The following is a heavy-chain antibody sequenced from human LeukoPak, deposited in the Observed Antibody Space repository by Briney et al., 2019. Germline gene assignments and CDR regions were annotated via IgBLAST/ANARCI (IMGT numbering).Heavy chain of an antibody. CDR1: GGTFSGYA. CDR2: FIPIFGAA. CDR3: ARAGTVEMTPLDY. Sequence: ASVKVSCKASGGTFSGYAISWVRQAPGQGLEWMGGFIPIFGAANYAQKFQGWVTMTRDTSISTAYMELSRLRSDDTAVYYCARAGTVEMTPLDYWGQGTLVTVSS. V-gene: IGHV1-69*05. J-gene: IGHJ4*02. D-gene: IGHD5-24*01.